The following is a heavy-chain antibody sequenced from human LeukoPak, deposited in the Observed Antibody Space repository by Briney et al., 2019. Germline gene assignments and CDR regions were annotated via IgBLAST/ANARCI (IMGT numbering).Heavy chain of an antibody. D-gene: IGHD6-13*01. CDR1: GGTFSSYA. CDR2: IIPIFGTA. V-gene: IGHV1-69*13. J-gene: IGHJ3*02. CDR3: ARGFRAAAGTPDAFDI. Sequence: SVKVSCKASGGTFSSYAISWVRQAPGQGLEWMGGIIPIFGTANYAQKFQGRVTITADESTSTAYMELSSLRSEDTAVYYCARGFRAAAGTPDAFDIWGQGTMVTVSS.